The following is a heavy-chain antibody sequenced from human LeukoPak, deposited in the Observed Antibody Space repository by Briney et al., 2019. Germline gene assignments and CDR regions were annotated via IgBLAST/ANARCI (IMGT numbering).Heavy chain of an antibody. Sequence: ASVKVSCKASGYTFTSYDINWVRQAAGQGLEWMGWMNPNSGNTGYAQKFQGRVTMTRNTSISTAYMELSSLRSEDTAVYYCAKDHIRAVAGTPVYWGQGTLVTVSS. CDR3: AKDHIRAVAGTPVY. D-gene: IGHD6-19*01. CDR2: MNPNSGNT. CDR1: GYTFTSYD. V-gene: IGHV1-8*01. J-gene: IGHJ4*02.